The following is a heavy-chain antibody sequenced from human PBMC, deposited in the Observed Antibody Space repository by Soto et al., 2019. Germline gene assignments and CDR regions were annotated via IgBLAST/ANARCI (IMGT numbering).Heavy chain of an antibody. CDR2: ISSSSSYI. CDR3: ARAITMVRGVMTAYFDY. CDR1: GFTFSSYS. D-gene: IGHD3-10*01. V-gene: IGHV3-21*01. Sequence: EVQLVESGGGLVQPGGSLRLSCAASGFTFSSYSMNWVRQAPGKGLEWVSSISSSSSYIYYADSVKGRFTISRDNAKNSLYLQMNSLRAEDTAVYYCARAITMVRGVMTAYFDYWGQGTLVTVSS. J-gene: IGHJ4*02.